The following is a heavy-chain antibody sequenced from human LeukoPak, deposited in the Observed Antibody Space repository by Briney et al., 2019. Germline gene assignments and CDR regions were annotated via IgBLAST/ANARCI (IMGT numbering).Heavy chain of an antibody. CDR3: AKDQFHSGSYLFDY. CDR1: GFTFSDYY. D-gene: IGHD1-26*01. CDR2: ISSSGSTI. Sequence: GGSLRLSCAASGFTFSDYYMSWIRQAPGKGLEWVSYISSSGSTIYYADSVKGRFTISRDNSKNTLYLQMNSLRAEDTAVYYCAKDQFHSGSYLFDYWGQGTLVTVSX. V-gene: IGHV3-11*01. J-gene: IGHJ4*02.